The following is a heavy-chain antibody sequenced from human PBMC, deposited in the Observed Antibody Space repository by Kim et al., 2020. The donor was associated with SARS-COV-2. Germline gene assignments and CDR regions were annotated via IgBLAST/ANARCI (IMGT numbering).Heavy chain of an antibody. V-gene: IGHV4-34*01. CDR3: ARGGYYYDSSGYY. D-gene: IGHD3-22*01. J-gene: IGHJ4*02. Sequence: SETLSLTCAVYGGSFSGYYWSWIRQPPGKGLEWIGEINHSGSTNYNPSLKSRVTISVDTSKNQFSLKLSSVTAADTAVYYCARGGYYYDSSGYYWGQGTL. CDR1: GGSFSGYY. CDR2: INHSGST.